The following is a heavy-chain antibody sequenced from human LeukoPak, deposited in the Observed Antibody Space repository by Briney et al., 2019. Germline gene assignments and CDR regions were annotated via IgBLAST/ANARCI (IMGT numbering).Heavy chain of an antibody. J-gene: IGHJ6*03. CDR1: GGTFSSYA. D-gene: IGHD6-13*01. CDR2: IIPIFGTA. CDR3: ARGGQVAAADPTYYYYYMDV. Sequence: ASVKVSCKASGGTFSSYAISWVRQAPGQGLEWMGGIIPIFGTANYAQKFQGRVTITTDESTSTAYMELSSLRSEDTAVYYCARGGQVAAADPTYYYYYMDVWGKGTTVTVSS. V-gene: IGHV1-69*05.